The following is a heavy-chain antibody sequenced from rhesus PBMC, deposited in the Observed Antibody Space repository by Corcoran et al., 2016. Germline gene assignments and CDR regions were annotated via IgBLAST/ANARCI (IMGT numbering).Heavy chain of an antibody. CDR3: AVTAYYSGSDFDY. CDR1: GFTFSSYG. D-gene: IGHD3-16*01. CDR2: SNIDGGTT. V-gene: IGHV3S5*01. Sequence: EVQLVETGGGLVQPGGSLKLSCAASGFTFSSYGMSWVRQAPGKGIEWVSASNIDGGTTYYADSVKGRFTISRDNSKNTRSLQMNSLRAEDTAVYYCAVTAYYSGSDFDYWGQGVLVTVSS. J-gene: IGHJ4*01.